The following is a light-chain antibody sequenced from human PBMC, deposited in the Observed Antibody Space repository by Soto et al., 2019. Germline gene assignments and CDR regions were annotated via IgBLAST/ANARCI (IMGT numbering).Light chain of an antibody. CDR3: QQRNVWPPVT. Sequence: EIVLTQSPATLSLSPGERATLSCRASPSVTNFLAWYQQKPGQAPRLLIYGAFNRATDIPARFSGSGSGTDFTLTISSLEPEDSAVYYCQQRNVWPPVTFGQGTRLEMK. CDR1: PSVTNF. V-gene: IGKV3-11*01. J-gene: IGKJ5*01. CDR2: GAF.